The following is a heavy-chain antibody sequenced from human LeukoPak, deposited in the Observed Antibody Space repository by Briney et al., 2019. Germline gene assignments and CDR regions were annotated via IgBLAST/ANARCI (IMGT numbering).Heavy chain of an antibody. Sequence: GGSLRLSCAASGFTFSSYSMNSVRQAPGKGLEWVSYISSSSSTIYYADSVKGRFTISRDNAKNSLYLQMNSLRAEDTAVYYCAATGETYYYYYGMDVWGQGTTVTASS. CDR2: ISSSSSTI. V-gene: IGHV3-48*01. D-gene: IGHD3-10*01. CDR1: GFTFSSYS. J-gene: IGHJ6*02. CDR3: AATGETYYYYYGMDV.